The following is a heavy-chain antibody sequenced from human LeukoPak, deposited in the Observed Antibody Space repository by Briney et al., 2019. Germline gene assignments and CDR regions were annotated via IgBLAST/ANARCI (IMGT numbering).Heavy chain of an antibody. J-gene: IGHJ3*02. CDR1: GFTFDDYA. D-gene: IGHD4-17*01. V-gene: IGHV3-9*01. Sequence: GGSLRLSCAASGFTFDDYAMHWVRQAPGKGLEWVSGISWNSGSIGYADSVKGQFTISRDNAKNSLYLQMNSLRAEDTALYYCAKEALRAFDIWGQGTMVTVSS. CDR3: AKEALRAFDI. CDR2: ISWNSGSI.